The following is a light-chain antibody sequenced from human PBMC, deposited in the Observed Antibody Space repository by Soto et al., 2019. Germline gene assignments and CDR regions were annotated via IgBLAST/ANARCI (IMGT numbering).Light chain of an antibody. V-gene: IGLV2-14*01. J-gene: IGLJ1*01. CDR3: NSYTTSFTYV. CDR1: TGNVGGHNG. Sequence: QSALTQPASVSGSPGQSFTISCPGTTGNVGGHNGVSGYQQHPGKAPKLMIYNVSNRPSEISDRFSGSKSGNTASLTISGLQAEDEADYYCNSYTTSFTYVFGTGTKLTVL. CDR2: NVS.